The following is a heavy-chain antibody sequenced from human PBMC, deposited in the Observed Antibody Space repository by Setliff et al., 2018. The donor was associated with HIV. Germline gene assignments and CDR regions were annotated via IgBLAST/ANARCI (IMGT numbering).Heavy chain of an antibody. J-gene: IGHJ5*02. CDR3: ARLLGLVWFDP. CDR2: INTNTGTP. Sequence: GASVKVSCKASGYTFTNYAINWVRQAPGQGLEWLGWINTNTGTPTYAQGLTGRFVFSFDTSVSTAFLQISSLQAEDTAVYYCARLLGLVWFDPWGQGTLVTVSS. D-gene: IGHD1-26*01. V-gene: IGHV7-4-1*02. CDR1: GYTFTNYA.